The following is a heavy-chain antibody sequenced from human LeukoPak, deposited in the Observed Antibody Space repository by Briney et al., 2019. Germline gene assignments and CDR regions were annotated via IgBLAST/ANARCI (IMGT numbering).Heavy chain of an antibody. Sequence: PGGSLRLSCAASGYTFSNYEMIWVRQAPGKGLEWVSYISSSGTTKYYADSVKGRFTISRDNAKNTLYLQMNSLRAEDTAVYYCAREWELLPWDWGQGTLVTVSS. D-gene: IGHD3-10*01. CDR1: GYTFSNYE. V-gene: IGHV3-48*03. CDR2: ISSSGTTK. CDR3: AREWELLPWD. J-gene: IGHJ4*02.